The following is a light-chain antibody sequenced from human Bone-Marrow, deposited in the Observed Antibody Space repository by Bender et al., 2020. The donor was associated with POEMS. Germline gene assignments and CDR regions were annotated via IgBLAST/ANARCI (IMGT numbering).Light chain of an antibody. Sequence: QSVLTQPPSASGTPGQRVTISCSGSNSNIGTNAVNWYQQFPGTAPKLLIYTDDQRPSGVPDRFSGSKSGTSASLAISGLQSGDEAHYYCATWDNSLTGRVLFGGGTKVTVL. CDR1: NSNIGTNA. V-gene: IGLV1-44*01. J-gene: IGLJ2*01. CDR2: TDD. CDR3: ATWDNSLTGRVL.